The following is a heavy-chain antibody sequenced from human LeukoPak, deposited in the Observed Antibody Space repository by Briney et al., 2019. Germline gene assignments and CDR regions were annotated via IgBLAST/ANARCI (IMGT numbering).Heavy chain of an antibody. J-gene: IGHJ4*02. D-gene: IGHD1-26*01. CDR3: AREEMPGKFDY. CDR1: GGSISSYY. Sequence: SETLSLTCTVSGGSISSYYWSWIRQPPGKGLEWIGYIYYSGYTNYNPSLKSRVTISVDTSKNQFSLKLRSVTAADTAVYYCAREEMPGKFDYWGQGTLVTVSS. CDR2: IYYSGYT. V-gene: IGHV4-59*12.